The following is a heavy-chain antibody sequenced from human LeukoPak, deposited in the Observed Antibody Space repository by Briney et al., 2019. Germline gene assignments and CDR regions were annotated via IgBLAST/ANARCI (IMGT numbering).Heavy chain of an antibody. CDR2: INHNGNVN. V-gene: IGHV3-7*03. D-gene: IGHD2-2*03. Sequence: GGSLRLSCAASGFTFSSYWMNWARQAPGKGLEWVASINHNGNVNYYVDSVKGRFTISRDNSKNTLYLQMNSLRAEDTAVYYCVKGPLDIVVVPAALWRYYYYGMDVWGQGTTVTVSS. CDR1: GFTFSSYW. CDR3: VKGPLDIVVVPAALWRYYYYGMDV. J-gene: IGHJ6*02.